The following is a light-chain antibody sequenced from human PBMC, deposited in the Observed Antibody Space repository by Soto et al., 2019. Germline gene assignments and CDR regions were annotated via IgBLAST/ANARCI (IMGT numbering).Light chain of an antibody. Sequence: ENVLTQSPGTLSLSPGERATLSCRASQTVSSYLTWCQQRPGQAHRLLISGASRRATGIPDTFSGSGSVTDFTLTMCRRETEDFALYYCQQYGTSPITFGQGTRLEIK. CDR1: QTVSSY. J-gene: IGKJ5*01. CDR3: QQYGTSPIT. V-gene: IGKV3-20*01. CDR2: GAS.